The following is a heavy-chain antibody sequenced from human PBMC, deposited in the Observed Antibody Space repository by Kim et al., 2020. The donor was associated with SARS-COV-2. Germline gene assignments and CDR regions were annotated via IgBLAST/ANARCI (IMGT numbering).Heavy chain of an antibody. CDR3: ARDRVGNLDY. CDR2: ISYDGSNK. J-gene: IGHJ4*02. CDR1: GFTFSSYG. V-gene: IGHV3-33*05. Sequence: GGSLRLSCAASGFTFSSYGMHWVRQAPGKGLEWVAVISYDGSNKYYADSVKGRFTISRDNSKNTLYLQMNSLRAEDTAVYYCARDRVGNLDYWGQGTLVT.